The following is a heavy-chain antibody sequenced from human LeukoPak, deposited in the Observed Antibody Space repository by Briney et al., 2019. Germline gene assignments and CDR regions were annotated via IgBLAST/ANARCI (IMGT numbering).Heavy chain of an antibody. V-gene: IGHV3-66*01. CDR1: RFTVSSSS. D-gene: IGHD6-19*01. CDR3: ARGQEQFSSPWQWGPRRKNFYYYGMDV. Sequence: GGSLRLSRAASRFTVSSSSMNWVRLGPGKGLEWVSVISSDGNTYYAASVKGRFTICRDNSRNTLSLQMHGLIADDTAVYYCARGQEQFSSPWQWGPRRKNFYYYGMDVWGQGTTVTVSS. J-gene: IGHJ6*02. CDR2: ISSDGNT.